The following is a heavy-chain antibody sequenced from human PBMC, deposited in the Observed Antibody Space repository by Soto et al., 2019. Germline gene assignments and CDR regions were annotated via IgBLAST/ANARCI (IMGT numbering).Heavy chain of an antibody. V-gene: IGHV1-18*01. Sequence: QVQLVQSGADVKKPGASVKVSCKASGYNFTSYGISWVRQAPGQGLEWMGWISPHNYRTKYARRFQDRVTMTTETPTSTVYMELGSLRSDDTAVYYCARDLYYSSGRYFDHDAFDIWGQGTVVTVSS. CDR3: ARDLYYSSGRYFDHDAFDI. CDR1: GYNFTSYG. J-gene: IGHJ3*02. D-gene: IGHD6-19*01. CDR2: ISPHNYRT.